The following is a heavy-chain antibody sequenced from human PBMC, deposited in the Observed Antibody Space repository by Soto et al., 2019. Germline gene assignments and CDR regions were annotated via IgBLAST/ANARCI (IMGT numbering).Heavy chain of an antibody. CDR3: ARGRYGDY. CDR1: GYAFTTYG. D-gene: IGHD1-1*01. Sequence: QVHLVQSGAEVKKPGASVKVSCKGSGYAFTTYGITWVRQSPGQGLEWMGWISAHNGNTNYAQKLQGRVTVTRDTSTSTAYMELRSLRSDDTAVYYCARGRYGDYWGQGALVTVSS. V-gene: IGHV1-18*01. J-gene: IGHJ4*02. CDR2: ISAHNGNT.